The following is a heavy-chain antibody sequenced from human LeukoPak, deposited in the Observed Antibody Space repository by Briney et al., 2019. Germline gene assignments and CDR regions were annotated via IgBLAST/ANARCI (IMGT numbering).Heavy chain of an antibody. D-gene: IGHD1-26*01. CDR2: INFNSDDT. CDR1: GYTFSGYY. CDR3: VRERGATVDY. V-gene: IGHV1-2*02. J-gene: IGHJ4*02. Sequence: GASVKVSCKASGYTFSGYYIHWVRQAPGQGLEWMGWINFNSDDTNYAQKFQGRVTVTRDTSISTTYMELSSLRADDTAIYHCVRERGATVDYWGQGTLVTVSS.